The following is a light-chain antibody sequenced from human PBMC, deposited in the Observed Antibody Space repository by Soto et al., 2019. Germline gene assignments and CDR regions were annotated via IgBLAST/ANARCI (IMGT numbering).Light chain of an antibody. V-gene: IGKV1-9*01. CDR1: QGISSY. CDR3: LQTYSTPRT. J-gene: IGKJ1*01. CDR2: AAS. Sequence: DIQLTQSPSFLSASVGDRVTITCRASQGISSYLAWYQQKPGKAPKLLIYAASTLQSGVPSRFSGSGSGTDFTLTISTLQPEDFATYYCLQTYSTPRTFGQGTKVDIK.